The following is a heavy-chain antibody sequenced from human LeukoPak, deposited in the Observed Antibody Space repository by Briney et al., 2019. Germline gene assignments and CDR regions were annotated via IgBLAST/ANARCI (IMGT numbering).Heavy chain of an antibody. CDR2: ISRSSSYI. Sequence: PGGSLRLSCAASGFTFPTYAMSWVRQAPGKGLEWVSSISRSSSYIYYADSVKGRFTISRDNAKDSLYLQMNSLRAEDTAVYYCARDTYDILTGYYKWAFDIWGQGTMVTVSS. J-gene: IGHJ3*02. D-gene: IGHD3-9*01. CDR3: ARDTYDILTGYYKWAFDI. CDR1: GFTFPTYA. V-gene: IGHV3-21*06.